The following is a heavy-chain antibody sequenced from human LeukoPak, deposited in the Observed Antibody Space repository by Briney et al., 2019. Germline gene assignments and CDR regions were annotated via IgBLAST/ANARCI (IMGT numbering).Heavy chain of an antibody. CDR2: IHYGGST. J-gene: IGHJ4*02. V-gene: IGHV4-59*01. CDR3: ACGTYYYFDY. CDR1: GASISSYY. Sequence: SETLSLTCTVSGASISSYYWSLIRQPPGKGLEWIGYIHYGGSTNYNPSLKSRVTISVDTSKNQFSPNLNSVTAADTALYYCACGTYYYFDYWGQGTLVTVSS. D-gene: IGHD1-26*01.